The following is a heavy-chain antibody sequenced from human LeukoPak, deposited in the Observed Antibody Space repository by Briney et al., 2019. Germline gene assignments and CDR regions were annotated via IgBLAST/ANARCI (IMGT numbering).Heavy chain of an antibody. CDR1: GYSFTSYW. CDR3: ARISRYFDWLLSFDP. D-gene: IGHD3-9*01. CDR2: IYPGDSDT. V-gene: IGHV5-51*01. Sequence: GESLKISCKGSGYSFTSYWIGWVRQMPGKGLGWMGIIYPGDSDTRYSPSFQGQVTISADKSISTAYLQWSSLKASDTAMYYCARISRYFDWLLSFDPWGQGTLVTVSS. J-gene: IGHJ5*02.